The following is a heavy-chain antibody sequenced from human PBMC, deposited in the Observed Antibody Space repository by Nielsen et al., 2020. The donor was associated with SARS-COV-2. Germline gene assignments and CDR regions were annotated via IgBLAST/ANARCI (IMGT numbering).Heavy chain of an antibody. CDR3: ARDMAAAGDDAFDI. D-gene: IGHD6-13*01. J-gene: IGHJ3*02. Sequence: GESLKISCAASGFTFSTYNMNWVRQGPGKGLEWVSYISTSSTTKYYADSVKGRFTISRDNAKNTVFLEMNSLRAEDTAVYYCARDMAAAGDDAFDIWGQGTMVTVSS. CDR2: ISTSSTTK. CDR1: GFTFSTYN. V-gene: IGHV3-48*01.